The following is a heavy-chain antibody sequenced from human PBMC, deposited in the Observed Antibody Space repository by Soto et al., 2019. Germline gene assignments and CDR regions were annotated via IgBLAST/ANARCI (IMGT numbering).Heavy chain of an antibody. Sequence: EVQLLESGGGLVQPGGSLRLSCAASGFTFAGYAMNWVRQAPGRGLEWVAGTLSDGGTKYYADPVKGRFTISRDNSKNTLYLQRNSLRVDDTALYYGAKDFRPDGKYDLDYWGQGTLVVVSS. J-gene: IGHJ4*02. CDR1: GFTFAGYA. D-gene: IGHD3-3*01. CDR3: AKDFRPDGKYDLDY. V-gene: IGHV3-23*01. CDR2: TLSDGGTK.